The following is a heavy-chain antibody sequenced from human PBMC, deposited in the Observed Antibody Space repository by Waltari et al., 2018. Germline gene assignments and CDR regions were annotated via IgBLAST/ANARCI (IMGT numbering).Heavy chain of an antibody. CDR3: SKSLDV. J-gene: IGHJ6*02. CDR1: GSTFSNSW. CDR2: INPDGSEK. V-gene: IGHV3-7*01. Sequence: EVQMVESGGGLVQPGGSLRLSCSASGSTFSNSWMDWVRQAPGKGLEWIANINPDGSEKNYVDSVKGRFTISRDNTKNSLYLQMNSLRAEDTAVYYCSKSLDVWGPGTSVTVSS.